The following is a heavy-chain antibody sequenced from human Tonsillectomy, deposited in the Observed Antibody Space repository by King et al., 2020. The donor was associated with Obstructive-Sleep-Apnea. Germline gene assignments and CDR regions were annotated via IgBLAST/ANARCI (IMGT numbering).Heavy chain of an antibody. CDR2: IYYSGST. D-gene: IGHD3-10*01. CDR3: ARAMIRGQVFDS. CDR1: GGSITSGGYY. Sequence: QLQESGPGLVKPSQTLSLTCTVSGGSITSGGYYWSWIRQHPENGLEWIGYIYYSGSTYSNPSLKSRVTISVDTSKNQFSLKLSSVTAADTAVYYCARAMIRGQVFDSWGQGTLVTVSS. V-gene: IGHV4-31*03. J-gene: IGHJ4*02.